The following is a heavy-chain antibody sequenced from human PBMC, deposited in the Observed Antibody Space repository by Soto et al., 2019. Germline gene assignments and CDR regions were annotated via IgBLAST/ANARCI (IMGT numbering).Heavy chain of an antibody. CDR3: ARDAALPGEADRFDY. CDR1: GDSIGSNVW. D-gene: IGHD2-15*01. CDR2: VYHNGLT. V-gene: IGHV4-4*02. J-gene: IGHJ4*02. Sequence: SETLSLTCDVSGDSIGSNVWWSWVRQPPGKGLERIGEVYHNGLTDYNPSLRGRATMSADMSKNRFSLRVTSVTDADTAIYYCARDAALPGEADRFDYWGQGALVTVSS.